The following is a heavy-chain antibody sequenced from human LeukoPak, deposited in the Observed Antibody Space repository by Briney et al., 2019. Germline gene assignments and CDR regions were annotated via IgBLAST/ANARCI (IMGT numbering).Heavy chain of an antibody. V-gene: IGHV1-46*01. J-gene: IGHJ4*02. CDR2: INPDGGST. CDR3: ARAPRNSSTMLDY. D-gene: IGHD6-13*01. Sequence: GASVKVSCKGSGYTFTSYWIQWVRQAPGQGLEWMGLINPDGGSTAYAHRFQGRVTMTRDTSTSTVYMDLSSLRSEDTAMYYCARAPRNSSTMLDYWGQGTLATVSS. CDR1: GYTFTSYW.